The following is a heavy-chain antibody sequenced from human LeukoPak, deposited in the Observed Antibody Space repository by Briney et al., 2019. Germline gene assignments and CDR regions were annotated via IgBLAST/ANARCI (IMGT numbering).Heavy chain of an antibody. J-gene: IGHJ6*03. D-gene: IGHD2-2*01. CDR1: GGSFSGYY. CDR2: INHSGST. Sequence: SETLSLTCAVYGGSFSGYYWSWIRQPPGKGLEWIGEINHSGSTNYNPSLKSRVTISVDTSKNQFSLKLSSVTAADTAVYYCARAVPAAIYYYYYMDVWGKGTTVTVSS. CDR3: ARAVPAAIYYYYYMDV. V-gene: IGHV4-34*01.